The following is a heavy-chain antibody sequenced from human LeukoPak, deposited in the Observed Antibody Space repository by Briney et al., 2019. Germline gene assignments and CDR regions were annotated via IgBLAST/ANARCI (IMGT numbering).Heavy chain of an antibody. CDR1: GLTLSDHH. D-gene: IGHD5-24*01. CDR3: ARDPQRGDGYNYDY. Sequence: GGSLRLSCAASGLTLSDHHMSWIRQAPGKGLERVSYISSGGGSISYAESVKGRFTISRDTSKNSLYLQMNSLRAEDTAVYYCARDPQRGDGYNYDYWGQGTLVTVSS. J-gene: IGHJ4*02. V-gene: IGHV3-11*01. CDR2: ISSGGGSI.